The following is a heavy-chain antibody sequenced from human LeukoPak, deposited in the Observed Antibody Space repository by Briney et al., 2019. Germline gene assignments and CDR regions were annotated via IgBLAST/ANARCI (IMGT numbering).Heavy chain of an antibody. D-gene: IGHD6-13*01. CDR3: ARGDRQQPSYYYYYYMDV. CDR1: GFISSDYY. CDR2: ISSSGSTI. Sequence: GGSLRLSCAASGFISSDYYMSWIRQAPGKGLEWVSYISSSGSTIYYADSVKGPFTISRDNAKNSLYLQMNSLRAEDTAVYYCARGDRQQPSYYYYYYMDVWGKGTTVTVSS. J-gene: IGHJ6*03. V-gene: IGHV3-11*01.